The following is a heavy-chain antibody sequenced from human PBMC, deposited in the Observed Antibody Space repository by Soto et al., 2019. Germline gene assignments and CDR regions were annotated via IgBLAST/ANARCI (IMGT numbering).Heavy chain of an antibody. D-gene: IGHD3-10*01. CDR2: IIPIFGTA. Sequence: QVQLVQSGVEVKKPGSSVKVSCKASGGTFSSYDISWVRQAPGQGLEWMGGIIPIFGTANYAQKFQGRVTSTADESMSTAYMELSSLSSEDTAVYYCARVSRGSLGDINDYWGQGTLVTVSS. CDR3: ARVSRGSLGDINDY. CDR1: GGTFSSYD. J-gene: IGHJ4*02. V-gene: IGHV1-69*01.